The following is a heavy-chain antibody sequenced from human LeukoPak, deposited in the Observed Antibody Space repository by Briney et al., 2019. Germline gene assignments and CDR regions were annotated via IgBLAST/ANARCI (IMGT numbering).Heavy chain of an antibody. Sequence: PGGSLRLSCAASGFTVFNYWMSWVRQPPGKGLEWIGEIYHSGSTNYNPSLKSRVTISVDKSKNQFSLKLSSVTAADTAVYYRARDGRVTARRGLDYWGQGTLVTVSS. V-gene: IGHV4-4*02. J-gene: IGHJ4*02. CDR2: IYHSGST. D-gene: IGHD6-6*01. CDR3: ARDGRVTARRGLDY. CDR1: GFTVFNYW.